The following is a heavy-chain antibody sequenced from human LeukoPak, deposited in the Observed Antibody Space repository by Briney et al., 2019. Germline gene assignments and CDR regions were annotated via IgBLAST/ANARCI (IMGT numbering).Heavy chain of an antibody. CDR3: AKGGLYYDILTGLYFDY. V-gene: IGHV3-30*02. CDR1: GFTFSNYG. CDR2: IRYDGNNE. J-gene: IGHJ4*02. D-gene: IGHD3-9*01. Sequence: LPGGSLRLSCAASGFTFSNYGMHWVRQAPGKGLEWVAFIRYDGNNEYYADSVKGRFTISRDTSKNTLYLQMNSLRAEDTAVYYCAKGGLYYDILTGLYFDYWGQGTLVTVSS.